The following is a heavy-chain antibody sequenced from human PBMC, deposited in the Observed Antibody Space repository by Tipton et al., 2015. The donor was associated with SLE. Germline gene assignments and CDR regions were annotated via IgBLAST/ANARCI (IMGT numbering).Heavy chain of an antibody. CDR2: IYDSENT. CDR1: GGSLSSHY. J-gene: IGHJ2*01. V-gene: IGHV4-59*11. CDR3: ARERPSGWYFDL. D-gene: IGHD3-10*01. Sequence: TLSLTCTVSGGSLSSHYWSWIRQPPGKGLEWIGYIYDSENTNYNPSLRSRVTISVDTSKNQFSLKLSSVTAADTAVYYCARERPSGWYFDLWGRGTLVTVSS.